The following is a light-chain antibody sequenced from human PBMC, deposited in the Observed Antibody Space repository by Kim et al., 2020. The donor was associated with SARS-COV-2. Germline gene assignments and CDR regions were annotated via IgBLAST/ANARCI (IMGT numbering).Light chain of an antibody. CDR3: QHYSRFPYT. V-gene: IGKV1-5*03. CDR1: EAIETW. CDR2: LAS. J-gene: IGKJ2*01. Sequence: SASVGDRVTLTCRASEAIETWLAWYQQKPGKVPSLLIYLASTLENGVPSRFSGSGSGTEFTLTINGLQPDDFATYYCQHYSRFPYTFGQGTKLEI.